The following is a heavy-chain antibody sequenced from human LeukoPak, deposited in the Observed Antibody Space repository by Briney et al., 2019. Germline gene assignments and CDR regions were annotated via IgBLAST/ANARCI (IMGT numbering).Heavy chain of an antibody. Sequence: GGSLRLSCAASGFTFSSYEMNWVRQAPGKGLEWVSYISSSGSTIYYADSVKGRFTISRDNAKNSLYLQMNSLRAEDTAVYYCAREDWFRELLYYYGMDVWGQGTTVTVSS. CDR3: AREDWFRELLYYYGMDV. D-gene: IGHD3-10*01. J-gene: IGHJ6*02. V-gene: IGHV3-48*03. CDR2: ISSSGSTI. CDR1: GFTFSSYE.